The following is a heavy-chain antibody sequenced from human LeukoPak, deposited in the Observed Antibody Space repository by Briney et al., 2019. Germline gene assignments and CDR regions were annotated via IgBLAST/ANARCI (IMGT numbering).Heavy chain of an antibody. J-gene: IGHJ4*02. CDR3: ARDGVYGSGTYYNDY. V-gene: IGHV3-48*02. D-gene: IGHD3-10*01. Sequence: GGSLRLSCAASGFTFSSSAMNWVRQTPGKGLEWISYISTTITTIYYADSVKGRFTISRDNAKNSLYLQMNSLRDEDTAVYYCARDGVYGSGTYYNDYWGQGTLVTVSS. CDR2: ISTTITTI. CDR1: GFTFSSSA.